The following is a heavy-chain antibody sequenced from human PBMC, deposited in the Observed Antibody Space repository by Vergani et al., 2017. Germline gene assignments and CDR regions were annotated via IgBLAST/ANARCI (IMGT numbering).Heavy chain of an antibody. CDR1: GFTFSSYS. V-gene: IGHV3-21*01. J-gene: IGHJ3*02. CDR3: AREIYNCNDKWGVSRNRDAFDI. CDR2: ISSSSSYI. D-gene: IGHD1-1*01. Sequence: EVQLVESGGGLVKPGGSLRLSCAASGFTFSSYSMNWVRQAPGTGLEWVSSISSSSSYIYYADSVKGRFTISRDNAKNSLYLQMNSLRAEDTAVYYCAREIYNCNDKWGVSRNRDAFDIWGQGTMVTVSS.